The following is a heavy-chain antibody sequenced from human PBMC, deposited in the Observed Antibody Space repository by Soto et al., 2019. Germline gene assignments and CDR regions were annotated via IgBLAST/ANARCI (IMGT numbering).Heavy chain of an antibody. V-gene: IGHV4-59*01. J-gene: IGHJ5*02. D-gene: IGHD6-6*01. CDR1: GDSISIYY. Sequence: PSETLSLTCAVSGDSISIYYWGWIRQPPGKGLEWIGYIHYSGSTNYNPSLKSRVTISVDTPKNQFSLKVNSMTAADTAVYYCARGGLAARKGRWFDPWGQGTLVTVSS. CDR2: IHYSGST. CDR3: ARGGLAARKGRWFDP.